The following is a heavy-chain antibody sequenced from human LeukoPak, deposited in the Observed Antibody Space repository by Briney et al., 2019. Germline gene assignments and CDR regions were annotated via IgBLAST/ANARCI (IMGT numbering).Heavy chain of an antibody. CDR3: TTGSPGSSGYYLGFDY. CDR2: IKRKTDGGTT. J-gene: IGHJ4*02. Sequence: GGSLRLSCAASGFTFSNAWMSWVRQAPGKGLEWVGLIKRKTDGGTTDYATPVKGRFTISRDDSKNTLYLQMNSLKTEDTAVYYCTTGSPGSSGYYLGFDYWGQGTLVTVSS. D-gene: IGHD3-22*01. CDR1: GFTFSNAW. V-gene: IGHV3-15*01.